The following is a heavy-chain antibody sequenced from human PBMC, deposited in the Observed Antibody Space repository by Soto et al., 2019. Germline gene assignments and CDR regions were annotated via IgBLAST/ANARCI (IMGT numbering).Heavy chain of an antibody. CDR2: IIPIFGTA. J-gene: IGHJ6*02. V-gene: IGHV1-69*13. Sequence: VKVSCKASGGTFSSYAISWVRQAPGQGLEWMGGIIPIFGTANYAQKFQGRVTITADESTSTAYMELSSLRSEDTAVYYCARFVVVAASDYYYYGMDVWGQGTTVTVSS. CDR1: GGTFSSYA. CDR3: ARFVVVAASDYYYYGMDV. D-gene: IGHD2-15*01.